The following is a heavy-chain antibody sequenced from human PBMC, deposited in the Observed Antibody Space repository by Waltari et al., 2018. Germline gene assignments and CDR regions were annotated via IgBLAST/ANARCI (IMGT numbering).Heavy chain of an antibody. CDR1: GYTFTSYD. CDR2: MNPNIGNT. Sequence: QVQLVQSGAEVKKPGASVKVSCKASGYTFTSYDINWVRQATGPGLEWMGWMNPNIGNTGYAQKFQGRGTITRNTSISTAYMELSSLRSEDTAVYYCASTYYDFWSGTDYYYYGMDVWGQGTTVTVSS. V-gene: IGHV1-8*01. CDR3: ASTYYDFWSGTDYYYYGMDV. D-gene: IGHD3-3*01. J-gene: IGHJ6*02.